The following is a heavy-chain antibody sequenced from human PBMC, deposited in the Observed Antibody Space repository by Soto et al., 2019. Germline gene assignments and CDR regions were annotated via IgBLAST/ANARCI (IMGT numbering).Heavy chain of an antibody. CDR3: ATQEVGGSYVYTFDP. D-gene: IGHD1-26*01. V-gene: IGHV4-39*01. CDR2: IYYSGST. Sequence: SEALSLTSTDCGGAMINSSYNWRWIVQPPGKGLEWIWSIYYSGSTYYNPSLKSRVTISVNTSKNQFSLKLSSVTAADTAVYYCATQEVGGSYVYTFDPWGQGTLVTVS. CDR1: GGAMINSSYN. J-gene: IGHJ5*02.